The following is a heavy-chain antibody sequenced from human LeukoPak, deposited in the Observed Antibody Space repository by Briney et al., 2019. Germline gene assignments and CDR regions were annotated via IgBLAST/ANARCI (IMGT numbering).Heavy chain of an antibody. V-gene: IGHV3-7*01. D-gene: IGHD6-6*01. CDR1: GFTFSSYW. CDR2: IKQDGSEK. Sequence: GGSLRLSCAASGFTFSSYWMSWVRQAPGKGLEWVANIKQDGSEKYYVDSVKGRFTISRDNAKNSLYLQMNSLRAEGTAVYYCARDKEQLVPDYWGQGTLVTVSS. J-gene: IGHJ4*02. CDR3: ARDKEQLVPDY.